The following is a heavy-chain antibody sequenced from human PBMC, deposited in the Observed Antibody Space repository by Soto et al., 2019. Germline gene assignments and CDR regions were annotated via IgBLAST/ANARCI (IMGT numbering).Heavy chain of an antibody. D-gene: IGHD5-12*01. Sequence: GASVKVSFKASGYTFTGYYMHWVRQAPGQGLEWMGWINPNSGGTNYAQKFQGWVTMTRDTSISTAYMELSRLRSDDTAVYYCARGAAYDAGAFDIWGQGTMVTVSS. V-gene: IGHV1-2*04. J-gene: IGHJ3*02. CDR2: INPNSGGT. CDR3: ARGAAYDAGAFDI. CDR1: GYTFTGYY.